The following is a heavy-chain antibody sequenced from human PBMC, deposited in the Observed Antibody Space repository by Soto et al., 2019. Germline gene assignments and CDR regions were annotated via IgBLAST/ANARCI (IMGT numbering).Heavy chain of an antibody. J-gene: IGHJ6*02. CDR1: GYNFITDW. Sequence: GESLKISCKGSGYNFITDWISWVRQMPGKGLEWMGRIDPTDFYTKYSPSFEGHVTISADKSISTAYLQWSNLKASDSAVYYCARLSRASFALDVWGQGTTVTVSS. CDR2: IDPTDFYT. D-gene: IGHD3-16*01. CDR3: ARLSRASFALDV. V-gene: IGHV5-10-1*01.